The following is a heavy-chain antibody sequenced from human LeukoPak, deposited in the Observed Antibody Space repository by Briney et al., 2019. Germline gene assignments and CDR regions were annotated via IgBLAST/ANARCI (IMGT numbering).Heavy chain of an antibody. D-gene: IGHD6-6*01. CDR3: ARSFYSSSPISWFDP. J-gene: IGHJ5*02. CDR2: ISAYNGNT. V-gene: IGHV1-18*01. Sequence: ASVKVSCKASGYTFTSYGISWVRQAPGQGLEWMGWISAYNGNTNYAQKLQGRVTMTTDTSTSTAYMELRSLRSDDTAVYYCARSFYSSSPISWFDPWGQGTLVTVSS. CDR1: GYTFTSYG.